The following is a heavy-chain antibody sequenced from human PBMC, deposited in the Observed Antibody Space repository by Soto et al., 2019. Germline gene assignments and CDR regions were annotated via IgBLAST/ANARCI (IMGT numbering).Heavy chain of an antibody. CDR2: ISSSSSYI. Sequence: EVQLVESGGGLVKPGGSLRLSCAASGFTFSSYSMNWVRQAPGKGLEWVSSISSSSSYIYYADSVKSRFTISRDNAKNSLYLQMNSLRAEDTAVYYCARTSVDFWSGYFVDYWGQGTLVTVSS. J-gene: IGHJ4*02. D-gene: IGHD3-3*01. CDR1: GFTFSSYS. V-gene: IGHV3-21*01. CDR3: ARTSVDFWSGYFVDY.